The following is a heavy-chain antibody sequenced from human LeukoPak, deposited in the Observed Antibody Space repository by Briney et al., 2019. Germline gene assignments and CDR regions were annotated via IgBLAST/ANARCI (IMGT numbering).Heavy chain of an antibody. V-gene: IGHV3-66*01. CDR2: IYGSTSA. J-gene: IGHJ4*02. CDR1: GFTVSSKY. D-gene: IGHD4-17*01. Sequence: GSLRLSCAASGFTVSSKYINWVRQAPGKGLEWVSLIYGSTSADYADSVKGRFTISRDNSMNTVYLQMNSLRAEDTAIYYCARLNFGDDYWGQGTLVAVSS. CDR3: ARLNFGDDY.